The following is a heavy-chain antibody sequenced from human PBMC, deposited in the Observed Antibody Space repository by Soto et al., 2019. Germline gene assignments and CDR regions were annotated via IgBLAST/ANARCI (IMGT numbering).Heavy chain of an antibody. CDR2: INHSGST. V-gene: IGHV4-34*01. D-gene: IGHD3-16*01. CDR3: ARLLPSGGAFDI. J-gene: IGHJ3*02. CDR1: GGSFSGYY. Sequence: SETLSLTCAVYGGSFSGYYWSWIRQPPGKGLEWIGEINHSGSTNYNPSLKSRITISVDTSTNHFFLKVNSVTAADTAVYYCARLLPSGGAFDIWGQGTMVTVSS.